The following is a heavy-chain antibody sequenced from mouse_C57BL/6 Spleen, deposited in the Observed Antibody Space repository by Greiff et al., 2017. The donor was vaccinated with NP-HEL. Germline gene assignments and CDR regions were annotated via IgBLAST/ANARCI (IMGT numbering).Heavy chain of an antibody. J-gene: IGHJ3*01. V-gene: IGHV1-80*01. D-gene: IGHD2-3*01. Sequence: QVQLQHSGAELVKPGASVKISCKASGYAFSSYWMNWVKQRPGKGLEWIGQIYPGDGDTNYNGKFKGKATLTADKSSSTAYMQLSSLTSEDSAVYFCARSGDGYPFAYWGQGTLVTVSA. CDR3: ARSGDGYPFAY. CDR2: IYPGDGDT. CDR1: GYAFSSYW.